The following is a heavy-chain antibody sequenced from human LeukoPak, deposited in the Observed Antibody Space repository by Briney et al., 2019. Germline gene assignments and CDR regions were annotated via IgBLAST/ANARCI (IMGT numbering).Heavy chain of an antibody. CDR2: LYTAGPT. D-gene: IGHD3-10*01. Sequence: GGSLRLSCAASGFSVSTFYMSWVRQAPGKGLEWVSVLYTAGPTYYADSVQGRFTISRNNSKNTLFLQMDNLRADDAATYYCARSGPSVLWSKSFDYWGQGALVTVSS. J-gene: IGHJ4*02. V-gene: IGHV3-66*01. CDR1: GFSVSTFY. CDR3: ARSGPSVLWSKSFDY.